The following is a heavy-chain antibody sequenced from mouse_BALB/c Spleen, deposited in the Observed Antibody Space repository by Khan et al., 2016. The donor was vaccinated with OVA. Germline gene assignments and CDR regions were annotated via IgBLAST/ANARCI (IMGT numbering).Heavy chain of an antibody. CDR2: ISDGGSYT. J-gene: IGHJ3*01. CDR1: GFTFSDYY. V-gene: IGHV5-4*02. Sequence: EVELVESGGGLVKPGGSLKLSCAASGFTFSDYYMYWVRQTPEKRLEWVATISDGGSYTYYPDSVKGRFTISRDDAKNNLYLQMSSLKSEDTVMYYCVRGYYGNPFAYWGQGTLVTVSA. CDR3: VRGYYGNPFAY. D-gene: IGHD2-1*01.